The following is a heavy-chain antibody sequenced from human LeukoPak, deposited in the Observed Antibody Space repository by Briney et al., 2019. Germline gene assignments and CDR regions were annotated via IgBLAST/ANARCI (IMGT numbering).Heavy chain of an antibody. CDR2: MYYDGGT. Sequence: SETLSLTCSVSGASISSINNYWGWIRQPPGKGLEWIGSMYYDGGTYYNPSLKSRVTIFGDTSKNQFSLKVNSVTAADTAVYYCAKHPHSGYDLSHWGQGALVTVSS. J-gene: IGHJ4*02. V-gene: IGHV4-39*01. CDR1: GASISSINNY. D-gene: IGHD5-12*01. CDR3: AKHPHSGYDLSH.